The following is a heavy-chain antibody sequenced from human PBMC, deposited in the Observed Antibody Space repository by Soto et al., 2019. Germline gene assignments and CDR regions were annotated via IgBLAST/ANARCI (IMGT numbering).Heavy chain of an antibody. V-gene: IGHV4-4*02. CDR2: IYHSGST. J-gene: IGHJ1*01. CDR1: DNSISSRTW. CDR3: ARRITIFGVKTKLAEYFQD. D-gene: IGHD3-3*01. Sequence: SETLSITCAFSDNSISSRTWWTWFRQPPVKGLEWLGEIYHSGSTTYKPSLKSRVTISVDKSKNQFSLTVSSVTAADTAVYYCARRITIFGVKTKLAEYFQDWGQGTLVTVSS.